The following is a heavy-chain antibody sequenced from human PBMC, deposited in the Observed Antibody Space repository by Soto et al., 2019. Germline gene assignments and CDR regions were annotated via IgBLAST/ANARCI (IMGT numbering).Heavy chain of an antibody. CDR3: ALRLGDPGRLYFDY. CDR2: IYYSGST. J-gene: IGHJ4*02. CDR1: GGSISSGGYY. D-gene: IGHD3-16*01. Sequence: QVQLQESGPGLVKPSQTLSLTCTVSGGSISSGGYYCSWIRQHPGKGLEWIGYIYYSGSTYYNPSLQSRVSISADTSKNQLSLKLSSVTAADTAVYYCALRLGDPGRLYFDYWGQGTLVTVSS. V-gene: IGHV4-31*03.